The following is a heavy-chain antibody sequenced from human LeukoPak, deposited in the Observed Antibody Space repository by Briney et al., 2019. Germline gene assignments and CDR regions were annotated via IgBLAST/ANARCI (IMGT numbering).Heavy chain of an antibody. CDR2: INPNRGGT. V-gene: IGHV1-2*02. CDR1: GCTFTGYY. CDR3: ARGGPTIFGVVIMPYYYYGMDV. Sequence: GASVKVSCKASGCTFTGYYMRWVRQAPGQGLEWMGWINPNRGGTNYAQKFQGRVTMTRDTSISTAYMELSRLRSDDTAVYYCARGGPTIFGVVIMPYYYYGMDVWGQGPTVTVSS. D-gene: IGHD3-3*01. J-gene: IGHJ6*02.